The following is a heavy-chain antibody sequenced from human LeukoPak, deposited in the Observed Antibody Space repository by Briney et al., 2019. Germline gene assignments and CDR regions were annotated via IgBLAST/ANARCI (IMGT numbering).Heavy chain of an antibody. CDR2: MKPNSGNT. CDR3: ARDVRPSSGPDNWFDP. V-gene: IGHV1-8*01. J-gene: IGHJ5*02. CDR1: GYSFSSYE. D-gene: IGHD3-22*01. Sequence: ASVKVSCKASGYSFSSYEINWVRQATGQGLEWMGWMKPNSGNTEYAQKFQGRVTITADESTSTAYMELSSLRSEDTAVYYCARDVRPSSGPDNWFDPWGQGTLVTVSS.